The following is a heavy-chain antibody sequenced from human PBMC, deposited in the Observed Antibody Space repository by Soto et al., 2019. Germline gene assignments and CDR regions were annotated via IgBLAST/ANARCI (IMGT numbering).Heavy chain of an antibody. Sequence: ESLKISCKGTGFSFSNHWIGWVRQMPGKGLEWMGIIYPGDSGTKYSPSFQGQVTISADKSINTAYLQWSSLKASDTAMYYCARQPLTLVRGVPFDSWGQGTLVTVSS. CDR1: GFSFSNHW. CDR3: ARQPLTLVRGVPFDS. CDR2: IYPGDSGT. J-gene: IGHJ4*02. D-gene: IGHD3-10*01. V-gene: IGHV5-51*01.